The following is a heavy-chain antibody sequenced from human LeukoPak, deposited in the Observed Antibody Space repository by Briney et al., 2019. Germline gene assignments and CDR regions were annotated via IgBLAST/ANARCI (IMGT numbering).Heavy chain of an antibody. V-gene: IGHV4-59*01. D-gene: IGHD2-2*01. CDR2: IYYSGNT. CDR3: ARDWSSDGDFDY. CDR1: GGSISSFY. J-gene: IGHJ4*02. Sequence: SETLSLTCTVSGGSISSFYWSWIRQPPGKGLEWIGDIYYSGNTNYKPPLKSRVTISLDTSKNQFFLKLTSVTAADAAIYYCARDWSSDGDFDYWGQGILVTVSS.